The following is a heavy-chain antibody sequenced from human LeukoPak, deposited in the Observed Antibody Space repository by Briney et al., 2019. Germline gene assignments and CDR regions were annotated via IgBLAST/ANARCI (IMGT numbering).Heavy chain of an antibody. CDR1: GFTFGSYG. CDR2: ITPNADRT. CDR3: AIMHGYYDGSGYWVQ. Sequence: GGSLRLSCAASGFTFGSYGMSWVRQAPGKGLEWVSFITPNADRTSYADSVEGRFTISRDNPRNTLYMQMNSLSGEDTALYYCAIMHGYYDGSGYWVQWGQGTLVTVSS. J-gene: IGHJ1*01. V-gene: IGHV3-23*01. D-gene: IGHD3-22*01.